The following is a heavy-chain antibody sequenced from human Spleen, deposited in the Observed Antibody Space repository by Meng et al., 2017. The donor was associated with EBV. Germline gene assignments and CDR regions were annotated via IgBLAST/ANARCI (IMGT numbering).Heavy chain of an antibody. J-gene: IGHJ4*02. Sequence: VELQDSGPGLVNPSQTMSLTFGVYGASNSSGCYYWSWIRQPPGKGLEWIGYIFDSGTTYYNPSLKSRLTISVDTSKNQLSLKLSSVTAADTAMYYCARSMNLYYYDNSGSLVDYWGQGTLVTVSS. V-gene: IGHV4-30-4*01. CDR1: GASNSSGCYY. CDR2: IFDSGTT. CDR3: ARSMNLYYYDNSGSLVDY. D-gene: IGHD3-22*01.